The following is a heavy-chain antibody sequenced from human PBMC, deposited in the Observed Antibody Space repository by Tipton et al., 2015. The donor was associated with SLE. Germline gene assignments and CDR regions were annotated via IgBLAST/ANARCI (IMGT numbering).Heavy chain of an antibody. D-gene: IGHD1-26*01. CDR2: IHYTGST. J-gene: IGHJ4*02. Sequence: TLSLTCAVYGGSFSGYYWSWIRQPPGKGLVWIGYIHYTGSTNYNPSLKSRVTISVDTFKNQFSLKLSSVTAADTAVYYCARSTSGDYFDYWGQGTLVTVSS. CDR3: ARSTSGDYFDY. V-gene: IGHV4-59*01. CDR1: GGSFSGYY.